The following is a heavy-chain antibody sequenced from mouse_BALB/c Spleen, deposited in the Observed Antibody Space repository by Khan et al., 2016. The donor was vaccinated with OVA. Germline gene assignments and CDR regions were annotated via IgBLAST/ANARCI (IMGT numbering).Heavy chain of an antibody. CDR1: GYSITSDYA. V-gene: IGHV3-2*02. J-gene: IGHJ3*01. CDR3: ESGFTY. CDR2: ISYSGST. Sequence: VQLKESGPGLVKPSQSLSLTCTVTGYSITSDYAWNWIRQFPGNKLEWMGYISYSGSTTYNPSLKSRISITRDTSKNQFFLQLNSVTTEDTATYDCESGFTYWGQGTLVTVSA.